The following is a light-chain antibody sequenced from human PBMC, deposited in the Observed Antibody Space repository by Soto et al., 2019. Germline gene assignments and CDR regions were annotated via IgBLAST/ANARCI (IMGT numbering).Light chain of an antibody. CDR1: QSISSTS. J-gene: IGKJ1*01. Sequence: EIVLTQSPGTLSLSPGERATLSCRASQSISSTSLAWYQQKSGQAPRLLIYGASNRATGIPDRFSGSGSATDFTLTISRLEPEDFAVYYCQQYPTSPPWTFGQGTTVEIK. CDR3: QQYPTSPPWT. CDR2: GAS. V-gene: IGKV3-20*01.